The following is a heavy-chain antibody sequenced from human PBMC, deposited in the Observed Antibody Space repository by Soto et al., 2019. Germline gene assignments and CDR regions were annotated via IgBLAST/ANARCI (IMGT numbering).Heavy chain of an antibody. CDR1: GGSISSSSYY. D-gene: IGHD3-10*01. J-gene: IGHJ4*02. Sequence: SETLSLTCTVSGGSISSSSYYWGWIRQPPGKGLEWIGSIYYSGSTYYNPSLKSRVTISVDTSKNQFSLKLSSVTAADTAVYYCARQPHYLLYYFHYWGQGTLVTVSS. CDR3: ARQPHYLLYYFHY. CDR2: IYYSGST. V-gene: IGHV4-39*01.